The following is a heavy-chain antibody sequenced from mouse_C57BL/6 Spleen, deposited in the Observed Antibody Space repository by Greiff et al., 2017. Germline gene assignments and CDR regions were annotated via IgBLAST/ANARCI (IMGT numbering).Heavy chain of an antibody. J-gene: IGHJ2*01. D-gene: IGHD1-1*01. V-gene: IGHV1-64*01. Sequence: VQLQQPGAELVKPGASVKLSCKASGYTFTSYWMHWVKQRPGQGLEWIGMIHPNSGSTNYNEKFKSKATLTVDKSSSTAYMQLSSLTSEDSAVYYCARMITTVVEVYYFDYWGQGTTLTVSS. CDR1: GYTFTSYW. CDR2: IHPNSGST. CDR3: ARMITTVVEVYYFDY.